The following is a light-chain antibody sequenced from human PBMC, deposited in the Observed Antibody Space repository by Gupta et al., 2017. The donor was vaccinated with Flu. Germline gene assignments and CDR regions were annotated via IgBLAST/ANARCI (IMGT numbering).Light chain of an antibody. CDR1: NSNIGSNT. Sequence: RVTISCSGSNSNIGSNTMNWYQQLPGAAPNLLIHTDTQRPSGVPDRFSGSKSGTSASLAISGLQAEDEADYYCAVWDGSRNGYVFGAGTKVTVL. CDR2: TDT. CDR3: AVWDGSRNGYV. V-gene: IGLV1-44*01. J-gene: IGLJ1*01.